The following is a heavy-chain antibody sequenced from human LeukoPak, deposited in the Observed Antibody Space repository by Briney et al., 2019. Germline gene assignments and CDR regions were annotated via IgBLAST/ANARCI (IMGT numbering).Heavy chain of an antibody. CDR2: INHSGST. CDR1: GGSFSGYY. CDR3: ARGYCSSTSCYSSWFDP. J-gene: IGHJ5*02. Sequence: PSETLSLTCAVYGGSFSGYYWSWIRQPPGKGLEWIGEINHSGSTNYNPSLKSRVTISVDTSKNQFSLKLSSVTAADTAVYYCARGYCSSTSCYSSWFDPWGQGTLVTVSS. V-gene: IGHV4-34*01. D-gene: IGHD2-2*01.